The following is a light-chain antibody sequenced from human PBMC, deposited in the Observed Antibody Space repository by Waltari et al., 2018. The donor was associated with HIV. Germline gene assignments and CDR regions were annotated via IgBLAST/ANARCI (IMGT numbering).Light chain of an antibody. Sequence: QFVLTQAPSASASLGTSVNFTCTLSSGHSSYDIAWHQQPPGQGPSYLMKLHSDGSHKGGDVIPDRFSGSSAGAGRHLIICSLHADDEPDYYCQSWGSGIVIFDGGTKLTVL. CDR3: QSWGSGIVI. CDR2: LHSDGSH. CDR1: SGHSSYD. J-gene: IGLJ2*01. V-gene: IGLV4-69*01.